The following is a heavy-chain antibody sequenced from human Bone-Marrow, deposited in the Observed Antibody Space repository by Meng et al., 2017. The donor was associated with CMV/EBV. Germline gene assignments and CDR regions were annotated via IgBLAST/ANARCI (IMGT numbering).Heavy chain of an antibody. CDR3: ARPRAVAGIGNWFDP. Sequence: ASVKVSCKASGYTFTGYYMHWVRQAPGQGLEWMGWINPNSGGTNYAQKFQGRVTMTRDTSISTAYMELSSLRSDDTAVYYCARPRAVAGIGNWFDPWGQGTLVTVSS. D-gene: IGHD6-19*01. CDR1: GYTFTGYY. CDR2: INPNSGGT. V-gene: IGHV1-2*02. J-gene: IGHJ5*02.